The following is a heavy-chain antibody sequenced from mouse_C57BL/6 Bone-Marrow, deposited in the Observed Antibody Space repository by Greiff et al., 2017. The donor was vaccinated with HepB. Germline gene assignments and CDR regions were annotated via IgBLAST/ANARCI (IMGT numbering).Heavy chain of an antibody. D-gene: IGHD2-3*01. CDR1: GYTFTSYW. Sequence: VQLQQPGAELVRPGSSVKLSCKASGYTFTSYWMHWVKQRPIQGLEWIGNIDPSDSETHYNQKFKDKATLTVDKSSRTAYMQLSSLTSEDSAVYYCARWLLPWYFDVWGTGTTVTVSS. CDR3: ARWLLPWYFDV. V-gene: IGHV1-52*01. CDR2: IDPSDSET. J-gene: IGHJ1*03.